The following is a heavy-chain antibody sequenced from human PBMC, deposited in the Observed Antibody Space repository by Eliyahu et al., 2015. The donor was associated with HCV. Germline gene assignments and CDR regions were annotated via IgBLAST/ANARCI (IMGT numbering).Heavy chain of an antibody. CDR3: AKNYYDSGSYFDY. CDR1: GFTFSSYA. CDR2: ISGSGGST. V-gene: IGHV3-23*01. D-gene: IGHD3-10*01. J-gene: IGHJ4*02. Sequence: EVQLLESGGGLVQPGGSLRLSCAASGFTFSSYAMSWVRQAPGKGLEWVSAISGSGGSTYYADSVKGRFSISRDNSKNTLYLQMNSLRAEDTAVYYCAKNYYDSGSYFDYWGQGTLVTVSS.